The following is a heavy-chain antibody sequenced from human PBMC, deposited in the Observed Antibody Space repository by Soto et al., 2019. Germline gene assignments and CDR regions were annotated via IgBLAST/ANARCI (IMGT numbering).Heavy chain of an antibody. CDR2: IYHSGST. CDR1: AGPISSGGYS. Sequence: TLPLPCAVSAGPISSGGYSWSWIRQPPGKGLEWIGYIYHSGSTYYNPSLKSRVTISVDRSKNQFSLKLSSVTAADTGDYYCAKVPGLWGQRTLVTVSS. J-gene: IGHJ4*01. CDR3: AKVPGL. V-gene: IGHV4-30-2*01.